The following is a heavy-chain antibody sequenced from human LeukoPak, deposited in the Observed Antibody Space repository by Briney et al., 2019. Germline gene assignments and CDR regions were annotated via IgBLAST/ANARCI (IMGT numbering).Heavy chain of an antibody. V-gene: IGHV5-51*01. CDR2: IYPGESDT. Sequence: GESIKISCKGSGYSFTSYWIGWVRQMPGKGLEWMGIIYPGESDTRYSQSFQGQVTISADKSISTAYLQWSSLKASDTAMYYCERKSGRAVDIWGQGTMVTVSS. CDR3: ERKSGRAVDI. D-gene: IGHD2-15*01. J-gene: IGHJ3*02. CDR1: GYSFTSYW.